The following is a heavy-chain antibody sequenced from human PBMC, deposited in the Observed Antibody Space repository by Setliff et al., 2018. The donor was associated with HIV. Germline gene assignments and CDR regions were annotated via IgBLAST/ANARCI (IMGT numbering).Heavy chain of an antibody. CDR1: GGPISSYC. J-gene: IGHJ5*02. CDR3: ARRIDNSGTFPDKNWFDT. CDR2: IFSSGST. V-gene: IGHV4-4*09. Sequence: SETLSLTCTVSGGPISSYCWNWIRQSPGRGLEWIGFIFSSGSTKYNPSLQSRVTMPIDTSKNQFSLKLTSVTAADTAVYYCARRIDNSGTFPDKNWFDTWGQGSLVTVSS. D-gene: IGHD3-10*01.